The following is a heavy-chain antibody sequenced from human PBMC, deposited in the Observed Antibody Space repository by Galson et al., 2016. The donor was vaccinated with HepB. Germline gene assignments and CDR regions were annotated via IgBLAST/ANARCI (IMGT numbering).Heavy chain of an antibody. CDR1: GFTFSRYG. V-gene: IGHV3-33*01. Sequence: SLRLSCAASGFTFSRYGTHWVRQAPGKGLEWLAVIWFDGINKYYADSVKGRFTISRDGSQTTVYLQMSSLRAEDTAVYYCARQIGGHRSGGTCSYDALYIWCQGTMVTFSS. D-gene: IGHD2-15*01. J-gene: IGHJ3*02. CDR3: ARQIGGHRSGGTCSYDALYI. CDR2: IWFDGINK.